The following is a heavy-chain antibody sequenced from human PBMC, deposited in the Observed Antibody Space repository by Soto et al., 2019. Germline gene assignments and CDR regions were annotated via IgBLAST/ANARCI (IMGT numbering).Heavy chain of an antibody. D-gene: IGHD2-15*01. J-gene: IGHJ5*02. CDR3: ARVIYCSGGSGARMDWYDP. CDR1: GYTFTSYG. Sequence: GASVKVSCKASGYTFTSYGISWVRQAPGQGLEWMGWISAYNGNTNYAQKHQGRVTMTTDTSTSTAYMELRSLSSDDTAVYYCARVIYCSGGSGARMDWYDPWGQGTLVTVSS. V-gene: IGHV1-18*01. CDR2: ISAYNGNT.